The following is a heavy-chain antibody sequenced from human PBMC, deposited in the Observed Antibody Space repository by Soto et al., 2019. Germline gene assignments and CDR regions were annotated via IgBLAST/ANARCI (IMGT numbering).Heavy chain of an antibody. J-gene: IGHJ6*02. Sequence: SVKVSCKASGGTFSSYAISWVRQAPGQGLEWMGGIIPIFGTANYAQKFQGRVTITADESTSTAYMELSSLRSEDTAVYYCATAPIVFIELLHYHYGMDVSGPAPTVTVSS. V-gene: IGHV1-69*13. CDR1: GGTFSSYA. CDR2: IIPIFGTA. D-gene: IGHD3-22*01. CDR3: ATAPIVFIELLHYHYGMDV.